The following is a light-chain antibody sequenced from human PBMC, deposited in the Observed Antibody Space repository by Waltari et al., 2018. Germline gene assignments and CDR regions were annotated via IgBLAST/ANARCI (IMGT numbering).Light chain of an antibody. CDR2: GVS. Sequence: QSALTQPASVSGSPGQSITIPCTGTSSDVGNYNYVSWYQQHPGKVPKLIIYGVSTRPSGVSNRFSGSKSGNTASLTISGRQAEDEADYYCSSYTGGSTFYVFGTGTKVAVL. V-gene: IGLV2-14*01. CDR3: SSYTGGSTFYV. J-gene: IGLJ1*01. CDR1: SSDVGNYNY.